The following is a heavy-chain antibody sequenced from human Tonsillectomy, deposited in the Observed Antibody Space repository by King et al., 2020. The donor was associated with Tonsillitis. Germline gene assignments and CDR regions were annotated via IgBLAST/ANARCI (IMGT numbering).Heavy chain of an antibody. D-gene: IGHD1-26*01. Sequence: VQLQESVPGLVKPSETLSLTCSVSGWSISSLYWGWIRQPPGNGLEGIWYIYYIGSTNYNPSLKSRVTISVDTSKKQCPLTLSSVTAADTAVYYCAKSNSGSYYYYYYMDVWGKGTAVTVSS. CDR1: GWSISSLY. V-gene: IGHV4-59*01. CDR2: IYYIGST. J-gene: IGHJ6*03. CDR3: AKSNSGSYYYYYYMDV.